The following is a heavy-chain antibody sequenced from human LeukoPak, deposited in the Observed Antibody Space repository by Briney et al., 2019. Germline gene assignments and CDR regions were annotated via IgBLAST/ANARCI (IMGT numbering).Heavy chain of an antibody. CDR2: ISAYNGNT. CDR1: GYTFTSYG. V-gene: IGHV1-18*01. J-gene: IGHJ6*03. CDR3: ARDDFWSGYYIGISYYFMDV. Sequence: ASVTVSCKASGYTFTSYGISWVRQAPGQGLEWMGWISAYNGNTNYAQKLQGRVTMTTDTSTSTAYMELRSLRSDDTAVYYCARDDFWSGYYIGISYYFMDVWGKGTTVTVSS. D-gene: IGHD3-3*01.